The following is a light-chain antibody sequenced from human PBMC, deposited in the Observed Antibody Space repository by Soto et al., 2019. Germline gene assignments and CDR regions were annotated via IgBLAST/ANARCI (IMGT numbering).Light chain of an antibody. CDR2: GVS. V-gene: IGKV3-20*01. J-gene: IGKJ1*01. CDR1: QTVNRNY. Sequence: EIVLTQSPGTLALSLGDEATLSCTASQTVNRNYLAWCLQKPAQPPRLLIYGVSNRAPGVPDRFSGGGSGTEFTLTIARLEPDDFGTYYCQQYIASARTFGQGTRLEVK. CDR3: QQYIASART.